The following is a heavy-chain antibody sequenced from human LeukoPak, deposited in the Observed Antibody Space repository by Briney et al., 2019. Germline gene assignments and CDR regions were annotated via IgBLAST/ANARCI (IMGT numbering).Heavy chain of an antibody. J-gene: IGHJ4*02. CDR2: IYYSGST. D-gene: IGHD1-26*01. CDR1: GGSISSSSYY. CDR3: ARQGGSYSSFDY. V-gene: IGHV4-39*01. Sequence: SETLSLTCTVSGGSISSSSYYWGWIRQPPGKGLEWIGSIYYSGSTYYNPSLKSRVTISVDTSKNQFSLKVSSMTAADTAVYYCARQGGSYSSFDYWGQGTMVTVSS.